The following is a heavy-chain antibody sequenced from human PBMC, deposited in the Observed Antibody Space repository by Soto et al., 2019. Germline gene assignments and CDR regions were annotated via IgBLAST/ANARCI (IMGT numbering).Heavy chain of an antibody. Sequence: QVPLVESGGGVVQPGRSLRLSCATSGFTFSIYGMHWVRQAPGKGLEWVAVIWSDGSNIHYGDSVKGRFTISRDNSKNTLYLQMNSLRAGDTAVYYCARDGAYKNGWYPFFDSWGQGTLVTVSS. J-gene: IGHJ4*02. CDR1: GFTFSIYG. V-gene: IGHV3-33*01. D-gene: IGHD6-19*01. CDR3: ARDGAYKNGWYPFFDS. CDR2: IWSDGSNI.